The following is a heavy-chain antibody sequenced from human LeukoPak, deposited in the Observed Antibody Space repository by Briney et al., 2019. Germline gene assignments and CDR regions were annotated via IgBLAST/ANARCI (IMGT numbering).Heavy chain of an antibody. CDR3: AKDWRNLSKRGYSYGLDY. Sequence: GGSLRLSCAASGFTFDDYGMSWVRQAPGKGLEWVSGINWNGGSTGYADSVKGRFTISRDNAKNTLYLQMNSLRAEDTAVYYCAKDWRNLSKRGYSYGLDYWGQGTLVTVSS. D-gene: IGHD5-18*01. J-gene: IGHJ4*02. CDR2: INWNGGST. CDR1: GFTFDDYG. V-gene: IGHV3-20*04.